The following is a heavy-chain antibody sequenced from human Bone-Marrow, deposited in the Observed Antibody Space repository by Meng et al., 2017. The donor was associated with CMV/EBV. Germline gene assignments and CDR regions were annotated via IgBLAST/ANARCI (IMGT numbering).Heavy chain of an antibody. CDR3: ARQTDYSEAVDF. D-gene: IGHD4-11*01. CDR1: GFTFSGSA. J-gene: IGHJ4*02. Sequence: GESLKISCAASGFTFSGSAMHWVRQASGKGLEWVGRIRSKANSYATAYAASVKGRFTISRDDSKNTAYLQMSSLGPEDTALYHCARQTDYSEAVDFWGQGTLVTVSS. V-gene: IGHV3-73*01. CDR2: IRSKANSYAT.